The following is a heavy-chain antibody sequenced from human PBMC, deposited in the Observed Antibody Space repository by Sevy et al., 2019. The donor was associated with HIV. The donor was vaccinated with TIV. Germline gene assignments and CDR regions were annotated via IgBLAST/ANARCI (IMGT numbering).Heavy chain of an antibody. CDR3: ASGSGEQWLEEDY. D-gene: IGHD6-19*01. J-gene: IGHJ4*02. CDR2: IIPIFGTA. CDR1: GGTFSSYA. Sequence: ASVKVSCKASGGTFSSYAISWVRQAPGQGLEWRGGIIPIFGTANYAQKFQGRVTITADESTSTAYMELSSLRSEDTAVYYCASGSGEQWLEEDYWGQGTLVTVSS. V-gene: IGHV1-69*13.